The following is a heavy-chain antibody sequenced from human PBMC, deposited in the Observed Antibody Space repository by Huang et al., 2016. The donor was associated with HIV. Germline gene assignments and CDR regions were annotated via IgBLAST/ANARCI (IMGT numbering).Heavy chain of an antibody. CDR2: LYYTGKR. CDR1: GGSINTGRYY. D-gene: IGHD3-3*01. CDR3: ARNHDFWRGRMFAISYFDV. Sequence: QMRFQESGPGLVKPSGTLSLICNVSGGSINTGRYYWGWIRQPPGKGLEWVGSLYYTGKRHYDPSLKGRLTMSADTSKNQFSLNLSSVTAADTAIYYCARNHDFWRGRMFAISYFDVWGRGTLVTVAS. J-gene: IGHJ2*01. V-gene: IGHV4-39*01.